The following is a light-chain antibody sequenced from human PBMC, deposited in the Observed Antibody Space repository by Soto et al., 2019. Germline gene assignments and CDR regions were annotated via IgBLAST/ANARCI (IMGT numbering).Light chain of an antibody. CDR1: RSISRY. CDR3: QQTYSTPRT. CDR2: SAS. Sequence: DIQVTQSPSSLSASVGDRVTITCRASRSISRYLNWYQQKPGKAPKLLIYSASILQSGVPSRFSGSGSGSDVTLTINSLQPEDFETYYCQQTYSTPRTFGQGTTLEVK. J-gene: IGKJ1*01. V-gene: IGKV1-39*01.